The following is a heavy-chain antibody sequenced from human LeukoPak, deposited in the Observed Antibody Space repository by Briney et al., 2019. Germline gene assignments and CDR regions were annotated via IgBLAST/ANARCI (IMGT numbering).Heavy chain of an antibody. CDR2: IYYSGST. V-gene: IGHV4-39*02. CDR1: GGSISSSSYY. Sequence: PSETLSLTCTVSGGSISSSSYYWGWIRQPPGKGLEWIGSIYYSGSTYYNPSLKSRVTISVDTSKNQFSLKLSSVTAADTAVYYCARDGPAYYYGSGSYYKGRGFDYWGQGTLVTVSS. J-gene: IGHJ4*02. CDR3: ARDGPAYYYGSGSYYKGRGFDY. D-gene: IGHD3-10*01.